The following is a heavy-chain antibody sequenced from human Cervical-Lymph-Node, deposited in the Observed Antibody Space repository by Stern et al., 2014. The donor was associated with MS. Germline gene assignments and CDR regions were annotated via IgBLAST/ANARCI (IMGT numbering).Heavy chain of an antibody. Sequence: QVTLQESGPTLVKPTETLRMTCTFSGFSLRTNGVAAGWLRQTPRKALEILALIYWDGDKRYNPSLKRRLTITTDTSQSQVVLKMTSLDPVDTATYYCVYAPPGDCLEDAFDIWGQGTMVTISS. CDR3: VYAPPGDCLEDAFDI. V-gene: IGHV2-5*02. D-gene: IGHD2-21*02. J-gene: IGHJ3*02. CDR2: IYWDGDK. CDR1: GFSLRTNGVA.